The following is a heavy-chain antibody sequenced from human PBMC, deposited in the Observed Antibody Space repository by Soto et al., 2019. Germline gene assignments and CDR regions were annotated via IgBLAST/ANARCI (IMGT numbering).Heavy chain of an antibody. V-gene: IGHV4-61*01. D-gene: IGHD6-19*01. J-gene: IGHJ4*02. CDR1: GGSVSSGSYY. CDR3: ARDLRDSGGWFTPFDY. CDR2: IYYSGST. Sequence: QVQLQESGPGLVKPSETLSLTCTVSGGSVSSGSYYWSWIRQPPGKGLEWIGYIYYSGSTNYNPSLKSRLTISVDTSKNQFSLKLSSVTAADTAVYYCARDLRDSGGWFTPFDYWGQGTLVTVSS.